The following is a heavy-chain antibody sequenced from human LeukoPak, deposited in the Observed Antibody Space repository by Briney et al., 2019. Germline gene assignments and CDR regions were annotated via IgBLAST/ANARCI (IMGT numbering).Heavy chain of an antibody. Sequence: GGSLRLSCAASGFSFSTYGMHWVRQAPGKGLEWVALIWNAGTNTYYADSVKGRFTISSDNSKNTPYLQMNSLRAEDTAVYYCAGDTPPGGDYYFDYWGQGTLVIVSS. CDR1: GFSFSTYG. CDR3: AGDTPPGGDYYFDY. D-gene: IGHD3-16*01. V-gene: IGHV3-33*01. J-gene: IGHJ4*02. CDR2: IWNAGTNT.